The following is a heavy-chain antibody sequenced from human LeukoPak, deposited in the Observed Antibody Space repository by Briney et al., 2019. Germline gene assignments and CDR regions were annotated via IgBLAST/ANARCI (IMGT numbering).Heavy chain of an antibody. Sequence: GGSLRLSCAASGFTFSSYSMNWVRQAPGKGLEWVSYISSSSSTIYYADSVKGGFTISRDNAKNSLYLQMNSLRAEDTAVYYCARSGMDCSSTSCYLDAFDIWGQGTMVTVSS. D-gene: IGHD2-2*01. CDR2: ISSSSSTI. CDR3: ARSGMDCSSTSCYLDAFDI. J-gene: IGHJ3*02. V-gene: IGHV3-48*01. CDR1: GFTFSSYS.